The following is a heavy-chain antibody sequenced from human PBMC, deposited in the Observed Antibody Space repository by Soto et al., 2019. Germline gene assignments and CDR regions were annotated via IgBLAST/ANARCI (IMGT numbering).Heavy chain of an antibody. D-gene: IGHD3-3*01. CDR1: GGSVSSGSYY. J-gene: IGHJ6*02. Sequence: SETLSLTCTVSGGSVSSGSYYWSWIRQPPGKGLEWIGYIYYSGSTNYNPSLKSRVTISVDTSKNQFSLKLSSVTAADTAVYYCAREERGDFWSGLYGMDVWGQGTTVTVSS. V-gene: IGHV4-61*01. CDR3: AREERGDFWSGLYGMDV. CDR2: IYYSGST.